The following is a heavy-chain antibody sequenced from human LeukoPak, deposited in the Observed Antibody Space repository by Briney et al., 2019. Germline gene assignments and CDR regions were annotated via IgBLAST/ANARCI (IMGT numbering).Heavy chain of an antibody. J-gene: IGHJ5*02. CDR3: ARQRFTMRAYAGNWFDP. Sequence: GESLKISCKGSGYSFTSYWIGWVCQMPGKGLEWMGIIYPGDSDTRYSPSFQGQVTISADKSISTAYLQWSSLRASDTAMYYCARQRFTMRAYAGNWFDPWGQGTLVTVSS. V-gene: IGHV5-51*01. CDR1: GYSFTSYW. CDR2: IYPGDSDT. D-gene: IGHD3-10*01.